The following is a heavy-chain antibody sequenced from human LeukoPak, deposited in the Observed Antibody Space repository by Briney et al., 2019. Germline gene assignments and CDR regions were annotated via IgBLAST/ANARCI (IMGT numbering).Heavy chain of an antibody. D-gene: IGHD3-10*01. Sequence: GRSLRLSCAASGFTFSSYAMHWGRQAPGKGLEWVAVISYDGSNKYYADSVKGRFTISRDNSKNTLYLQMNSLRAEDTAVYYCARGWFGELSPLDYWGQGTLVTVSS. CDR1: GFTFSSYA. J-gene: IGHJ4*02. V-gene: IGHV3-30*04. CDR3: ARGWFGELSPLDY. CDR2: ISYDGSNK.